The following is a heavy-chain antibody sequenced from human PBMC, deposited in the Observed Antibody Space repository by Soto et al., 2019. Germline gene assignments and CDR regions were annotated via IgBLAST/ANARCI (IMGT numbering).Heavy chain of an antibody. CDR3: ARTLDIVVVPAAIRYYYYGMDV. CDR2: IIPILGTA. D-gene: IGHD2-2*02. CDR1: GGTFSSYA. V-gene: IGHV1-69*06. J-gene: IGHJ6*02. Sequence: QVQLVQSGAEVKKPGSSVKVSCKASGGTFSSYAISWVRQAPGQGLEWMGGIIPILGTANYAQKFQGRVTITADKSTSTAYMELSSLRSEDTAVYYCARTLDIVVVPAAIRYYYYGMDVWGQGTTVTVSS.